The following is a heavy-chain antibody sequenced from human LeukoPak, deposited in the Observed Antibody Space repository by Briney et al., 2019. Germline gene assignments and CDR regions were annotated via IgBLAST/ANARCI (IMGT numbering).Heavy chain of an antibody. D-gene: IGHD1-1*01. CDR1: GGTFSSYA. CDR2: ITPMVDTA. Sequence: SMKLSCKASGGTFSSYANSWVRQAPGQGLEWMGGITPMVDTAKYAQKFQDRVTITTDESASTAYLDLTSLTSEDTAVYFCAGGNWSDAFDVWGQGALVTVSS. J-gene: IGHJ3*01. CDR3: AGGNWSDAFDV. V-gene: IGHV1-69*05.